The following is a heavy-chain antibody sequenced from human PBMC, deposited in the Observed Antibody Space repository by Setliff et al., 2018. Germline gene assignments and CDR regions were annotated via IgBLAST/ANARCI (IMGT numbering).Heavy chain of an antibody. CDR3: TRDQDYYGMDV. V-gene: IGHV3-7*01. J-gene: IGHJ6*02. CDR1: ELIFSHTW. CDR2: ITHDGSKT. Sequence: PGGSLRLSCAAPELIFSHTWMNWVRQAPGKGLEWVASITHDGSKTYILDSVKGRFTISRDNTKNSLYLQMNSLRGEDTAVYHCTRDQDYYGMDVWGQGTTVTV.